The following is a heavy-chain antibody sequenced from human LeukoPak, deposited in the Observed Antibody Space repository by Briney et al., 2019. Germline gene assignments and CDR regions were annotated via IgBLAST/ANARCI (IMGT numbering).Heavy chain of an antibody. D-gene: IGHD1-1*01. CDR3: ARIDTKNDDLLGRAFDI. J-gene: IGHJ3*02. CDR2: INHSGST. Sequence: SETLSLTCAVYGGSFSGYYWSWIRQPPGKGLEWIGEINHSGSTNYNPSLKSRVTISVDTSKNQFSLKLSSVTAADTAVYYCARIDTKNDDLLGRAFDIWGQGTMVTVPS. CDR1: GGSFSGYY. V-gene: IGHV4-34*01.